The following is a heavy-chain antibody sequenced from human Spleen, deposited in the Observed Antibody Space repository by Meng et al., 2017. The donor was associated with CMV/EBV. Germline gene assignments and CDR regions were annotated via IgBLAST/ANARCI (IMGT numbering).Heavy chain of an antibody. Sequence: SETLSLTCTVSGDSISSYYWSWIRQPPGKGLEWIGYIYYSGRTNYNPSLKSRVTISVDTSKNQFSLELSSVTAADTAVYYCARGRVAVASILGDIWGQGTVVTVSS. D-gene: IGHD6-19*01. J-gene: IGHJ3*02. CDR1: GDSISSYY. CDR3: ARGRVAVASILGDI. V-gene: IGHV4-59*01. CDR2: IYYSGRT.